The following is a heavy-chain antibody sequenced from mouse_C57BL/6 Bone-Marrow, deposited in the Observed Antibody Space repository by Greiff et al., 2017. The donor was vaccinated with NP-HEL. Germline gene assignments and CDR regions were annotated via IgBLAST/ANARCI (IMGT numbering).Heavy chain of an antibody. D-gene: IGHD6-1*01. J-gene: IGHJ2*01. CDR1: GFTFTDYY. CDR2: IRNKANGYTT. CDR3: ARLSLHYFDY. Sequence: EVKLVESGGGLVQPGGSLSLSCAASGFTFTDYYMSWVRQPPGKALEWLGFIRNKANGYTTEYSASVKGRFTISRDNSQSILYLQMNALRAEDSATYYCARLSLHYFDYWGQGTTLTVSS. V-gene: IGHV7-3*01.